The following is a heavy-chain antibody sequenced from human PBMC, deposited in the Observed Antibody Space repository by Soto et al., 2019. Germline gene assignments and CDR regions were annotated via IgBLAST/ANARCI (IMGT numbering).Heavy chain of an antibody. CDR2: IYYSGST. Sequence: SETLSLTCTVSGGSISSSSYYWGWIRQPPGKGLEGIGSIYYSGSTYYNPSLKSRVTISVATSKNQFSLMLSSVTAAATAVYYCARNLAVAGTYRWFDPWGQGTLVTVSS. D-gene: IGHD6-19*01. CDR1: GGSISSSSYY. J-gene: IGHJ5*02. V-gene: IGHV4-39*07. CDR3: ARNLAVAGTYRWFDP.